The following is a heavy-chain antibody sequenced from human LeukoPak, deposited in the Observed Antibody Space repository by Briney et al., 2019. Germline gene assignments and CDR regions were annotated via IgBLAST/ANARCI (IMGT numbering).Heavy chain of an antibody. V-gene: IGHV3-48*01. J-gene: IGHJ4*02. Sequence: GGSLRLSCAASGFTFSSYSMNWVRQAPGKGLEWVSYISSSSSTIYYADSVKGRFTISRDNAKNSLYLQMNSLRAEDTAVYYCARERERGDRGTYYFDYWGQGTLVTVSS. CDR2: ISSSSSTI. CDR3: ARERERGDRGTYYFDY. CDR1: GFTFSSYS. D-gene: IGHD3-10*01.